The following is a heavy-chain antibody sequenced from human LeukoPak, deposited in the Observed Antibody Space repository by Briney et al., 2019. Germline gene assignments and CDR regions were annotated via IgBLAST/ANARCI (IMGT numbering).Heavy chain of an antibody. V-gene: IGHV4-39*07. CDR1: GGSISSSSYY. CDR3: ARDAGGYSYGLENYFDY. Sequence: SETLSLTCTVSGGSISSSSYYWGWIRQPPGKGLECIGSIYYSGSTYYNPSLKSRVTISVDTSKNQFSLKLSSVTAADTAVYHCARDAGGYSYGLENYFDYWGQGTLVTVSS. D-gene: IGHD5-18*01. CDR2: IYYSGST. J-gene: IGHJ4*02.